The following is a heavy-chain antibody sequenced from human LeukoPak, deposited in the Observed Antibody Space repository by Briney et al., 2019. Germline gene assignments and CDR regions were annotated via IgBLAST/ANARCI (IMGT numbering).Heavy chain of an antibody. J-gene: IGHJ6*03. V-gene: IGHV3-64*01. CDR1: GFTFSSYA. CDR3: ARDKYGDYDYYYYMDV. D-gene: IGHD4-17*01. CDR2: ISSNGGST. Sequence: QTGGSLRLSCAASGFTFSSYAMHWVRQAPGKGLEYVSAISSNGGSTYYANSVKGRFTISRDNSKNTLYLQMGSLRAEDMAVYYCARDKYGDYDYYYYMDVWGKGTTVTVSS.